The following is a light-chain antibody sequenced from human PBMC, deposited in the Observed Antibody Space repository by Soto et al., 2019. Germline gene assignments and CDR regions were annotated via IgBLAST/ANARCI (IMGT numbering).Light chain of an antibody. J-gene: IGKJ1*01. V-gene: IGKV3-20*01. CDR2: GAS. Sequence: EIVLTQSPVTLSLSPGERATLSCRASQSVSSSYLAWYQQKPGQAPRLLIYGASSRATGIPDRFSGSGSGTDFTLTISRLEPEDFAVYYSQQYGSSPGTFGQGTKVDIK. CDR1: QSVSSSY. CDR3: QQYGSSPGT.